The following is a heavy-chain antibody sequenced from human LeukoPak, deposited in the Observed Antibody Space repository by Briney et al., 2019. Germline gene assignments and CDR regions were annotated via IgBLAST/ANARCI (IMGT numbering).Heavy chain of an antibody. V-gene: IGHV3-23*01. J-gene: IGHJ4*02. CDR2: ISGSGGST. CDR1: GFTFDDYA. D-gene: IGHD4/OR15-4a*01. Sequence: GGSLRLSCAASGFTFDDYAMHWVRQAPGKGLEWVSGISGSGGSTYYADSVKGRFTISRDNSKNTLYLQMNSLRAEDTAVYYCAKDERDYPRDLDYWGQGTLVTVSS. CDR3: AKDERDYPRDLDY.